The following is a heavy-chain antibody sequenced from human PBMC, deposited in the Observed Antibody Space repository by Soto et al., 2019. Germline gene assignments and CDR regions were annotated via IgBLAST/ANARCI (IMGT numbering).Heavy chain of an antibody. V-gene: IGHV1-69*01. CDR3: ARGGVDVGATSAFAY. J-gene: IGHJ4*02. CDR2: LIPIIGTA. Sequence: QVQLVQSGAEVKKPGSSVKVSCKASGGTFNNYAISWVRQAPGQGLEWMGGLIPIIGTADYAHKFQGRLAISADESTGNTFIELSSLRSEDTALYYCARGGVDVGATSAFAYWGQGTLVTVSS. D-gene: IGHD3-10*01. CDR1: GGTFNNYA.